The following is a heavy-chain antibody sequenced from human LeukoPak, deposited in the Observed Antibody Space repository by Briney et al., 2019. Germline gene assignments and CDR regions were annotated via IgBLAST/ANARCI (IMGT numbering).Heavy chain of an antibody. CDR1: GGSISSGDHY. Sequence: SQTLSLTCTVSGGSISSGDHYWGWIRQAPEKGLEWIGYIYYSGGTNYNPSLKSRVTISVDTSKNQFSLKLSSVTAADTAVYYCARHTVLTAFDYWGQGTLVTVSS. CDR2: IYYSGGT. D-gene: IGHD4-23*01. CDR3: ARHTVLTAFDY. V-gene: IGHV4-30-4*08. J-gene: IGHJ4*02.